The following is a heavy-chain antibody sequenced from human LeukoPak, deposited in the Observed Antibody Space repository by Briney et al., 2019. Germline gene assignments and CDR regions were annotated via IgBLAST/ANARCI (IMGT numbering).Heavy chain of an antibody. J-gene: IGHJ4*02. D-gene: IGHD2-2*02. V-gene: IGHV3-23*01. Sequence: GGSLRLSCAASGFTFSNFLMTWVRQAPGKGPEWVSAISGSGGDTYYADSVKGRFTISRDNSKNTLYLQMNSLRAEDTAVYYCARDSFRYCSSTSCYRFGYWGQGTLVTVSS. CDR3: ARDSFRYCSSTSCYRFGY. CDR2: ISGSGGDT. CDR1: GFTFSNFL.